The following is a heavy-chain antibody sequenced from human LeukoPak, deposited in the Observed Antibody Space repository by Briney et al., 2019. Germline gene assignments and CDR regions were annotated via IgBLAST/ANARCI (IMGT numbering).Heavy chain of an antibody. CDR2: INPNSGGT. CDR1: GYTFTGYY. V-gene: IGHV1-2*02. CDR3: ARAAAVRWANPNDMGC. J-gene: IGHJ4*02. Sequence: ASVKVSCKASGYTFTGYYMHWVRQAPGQGLEWMGWINPNSGGTNYAQKFQGRVTMTRDTSISTAYIELSRLRSDDTAVYYCARAAAVRWANPNDMGCWGQGTLVTVSS. D-gene: IGHD6-13*01.